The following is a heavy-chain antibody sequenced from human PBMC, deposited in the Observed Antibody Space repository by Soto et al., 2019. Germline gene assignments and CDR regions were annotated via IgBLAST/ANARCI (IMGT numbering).Heavy chain of an antibody. D-gene: IGHD5-12*01. V-gene: IGHV7-4-1*01. CDR1: GYTFTSYA. Sequence: ASVKVSCKASGYTFTSYAMNWVRQAPGQGLEWMGWINTNTGNPTYAQGFTGRFVFSLDTSVSTAYLQICSLKAEDTAVYYCARDVIVATTERGYYYYGMDVWGQGTTVTVPS. CDR2: INTNTGNP. J-gene: IGHJ6*02. CDR3: ARDVIVATTERGYYYYGMDV.